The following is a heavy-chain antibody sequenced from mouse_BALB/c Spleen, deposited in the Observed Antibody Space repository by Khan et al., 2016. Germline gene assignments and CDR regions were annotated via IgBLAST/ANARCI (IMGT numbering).Heavy chain of an antibody. J-gene: IGHJ4*01. CDR2: IWGDGST. CDR3: AIEANYGSRRRNYAMDY. CDR1: GFSLTGYG. V-gene: IGHV2-6-7*01. Sequence: QVQLKESGPGLVAPSQSLSITCTVSGFSLTGYGVNWVRQPPGKGLEWLGMIWGDGSTDYNSALKSRLSISKDNSKSQVFLKMNSLQTDDTARYYCAIEANYGSRRRNYAMDYWGQGTSVTVSS. D-gene: IGHD1-1*01.